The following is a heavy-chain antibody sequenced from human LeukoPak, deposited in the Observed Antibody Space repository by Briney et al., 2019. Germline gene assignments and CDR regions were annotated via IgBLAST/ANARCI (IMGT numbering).Heavy chain of an antibody. CDR3: AKDRGGNYLFYLDY. CDR1: GFTFSNYA. CDR2: ISGSGGST. V-gene: IGHV3-23*01. J-gene: IGHJ4*02. D-gene: IGHD1-26*01. Sequence: GGSLRLSCAASGFTFSNYAMTWVRQAPGKGLEWVSGISGSGGSTYYADSVKGRFTICRDNSKNTLYLQMNSLRAEDTAVYYCAKDRGGNYLFYLDYWGQGTLVTVSS.